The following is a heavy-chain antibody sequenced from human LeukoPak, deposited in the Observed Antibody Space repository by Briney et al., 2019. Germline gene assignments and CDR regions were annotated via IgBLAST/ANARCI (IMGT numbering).Heavy chain of an antibody. CDR1: GYTFTGYY. CDR3: AILIPLYDFWSGFY. V-gene: IGHV1-2*06. J-gene: IGHJ4*02. D-gene: IGHD3-3*01. Sequence: ASVKVSRKASGYTFTGYYMHWVRQAPGQGLEWMGRINPNSGGTNYAQKVQGRVTMTRDTSISTAYMELSRLRSDDTAVYYCAILIPLYDFWSGFYWGQGTLVTVSS. CDR2: INPNSGGT.